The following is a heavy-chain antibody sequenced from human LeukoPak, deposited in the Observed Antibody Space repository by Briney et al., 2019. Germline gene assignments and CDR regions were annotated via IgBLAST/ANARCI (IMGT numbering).Heavy chain of an antibody. CDR2: MTGPADTT. Sequence: GGSLRLPCAASGFNFNNFAMSWVRQAPGKGLEWLSAMTGPADTTYYAESVKGRFTISRDYSKSMVFLQMNSLRVEDTAIYYCAKGAEIDHWGQGTLVTVSS. CDR3: AKGAEIDH. CDR1: GFNFNNFA. V-gene: IGHV3-23*01. J-gene: IGHJ4*02.